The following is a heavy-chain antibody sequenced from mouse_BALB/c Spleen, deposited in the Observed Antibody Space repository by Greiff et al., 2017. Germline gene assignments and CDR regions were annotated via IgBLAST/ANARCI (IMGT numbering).Heavy chain of an antibody. Sequence: VQLQESGPQLVRPGASVKISCKASGYSFTSYWMHWVKQRPGQGLEWIGMIDPSDSETRLNQKFKDKATLTVDKSSSTAYMQLSSPTSEDSAVYYCARDYRYIYSMDYWGQGTSVTVSS. CDR1: GYSFTSYW. D-gene: IGHD2-14*01. CDR3: ARDYRYIYSMDY. CDR2: IDPSDSET. J-gene: IGHJ4*01. V-gene: IGHV1-74*04.